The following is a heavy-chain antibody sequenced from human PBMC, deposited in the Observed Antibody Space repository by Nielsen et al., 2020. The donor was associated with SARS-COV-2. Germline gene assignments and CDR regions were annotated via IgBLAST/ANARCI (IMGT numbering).Heavy chain of an antibody. CDR3: AKDLAASVY. D-gene: IGHD6-13*01. V-gene: IGHV7-4-1*02. Sequence: ASVKVSCKASGHTFTDYYIHWVRQAPGQGLEWMGWINTNTGNPTYAQGFTGRFVFSLDTSVNTAYLQISRLKPEDTAVYFCAKDLAASVYWGQGTLVTVSS. CDR2: INTNTGNP. J-gene: IGHJ4*02. CDR1: GHTFTDYY.